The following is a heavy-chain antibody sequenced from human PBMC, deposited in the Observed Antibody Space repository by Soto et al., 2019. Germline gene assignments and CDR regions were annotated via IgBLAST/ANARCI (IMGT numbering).Heavy chain of an antibody. J-gene: IGHJ4*02. V-gene: IGHV3-23*01. CDR2: LSGSGSLS. CDR1: GFTFNTFA. CDR3: ARDRGGALDS. Sequence: EVLLLESGGGLVQPGGSLRLLCAASGFTFNTFAMTWVRQAPGKGLEWVSALSGSGSLSYYADSVKGRFTISRDNSKNTMYLQMNNLRVDETAVYFCARDRGGALDSWGQGTLVTVSS. D-gene: IGHD2-15*01.